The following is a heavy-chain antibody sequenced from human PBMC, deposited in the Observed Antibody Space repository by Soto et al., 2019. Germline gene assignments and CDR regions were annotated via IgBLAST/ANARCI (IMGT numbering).Heavy chain of an antibody. V-gene: IGHV4-30-2*02. D-gene: IGHD1-7*01. CDR2: IYHSGST. J-gene: IGHJ4*02. CDR1: GGSISSGGYS. Sequence: PSETLSLTCAVSGGSISSGGYSWSWIRQPPGKGLEWIGYIYHSGSTNYNPSLKSRVSISLDTSKNQFSLNLNSVTAADTAVYYCARTLSGGFDYWGQGTLVTVSS. CDR3: ARTLSGGFDY.